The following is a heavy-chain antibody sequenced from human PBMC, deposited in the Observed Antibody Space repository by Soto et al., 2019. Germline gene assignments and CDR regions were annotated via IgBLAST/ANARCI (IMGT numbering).Heavy chain of an antibody. Sequence: GGSLRLSCAASGFMFSRYAMHWVRQAPGKGLEWVALMSFEGSNIRYADSVKGRFTISRDNSKNTLFLQMNSLRTDDTALYFCARDSYYDDSDYYPPFYDWGQGTLVTVSS. V-gene: IGHV3-30-3*01. D-gene: IGHD3-10*01. J-gene: IGHJ4*02. CDR2: MSFEGSNI. CDR3: ARDSYYDDSDYYPPFYD. CDR1: GFMFSRYA.